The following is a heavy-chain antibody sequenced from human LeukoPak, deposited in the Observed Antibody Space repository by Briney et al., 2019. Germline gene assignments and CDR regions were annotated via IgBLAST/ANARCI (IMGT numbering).Heavy chain of an antibody. CDR2: IYTGDSDT. D-gene: IGHD1-26*01. CDR3: ARHPIEGATQSWFVP. V-gene: IGHV5-51*01. Sequence: GESLNISCLGTGGSFTSYWIGWVRQMPGKGLEWMGIIYTGDSDTRYSPSLQDQVTISADKSISTAYLQWSSLNASDTAMYYCARHPIEGATQSWFVPWGQGTLVTVSS. CDR1: GGSFTSYW. J-gene: IGHJ5*02.